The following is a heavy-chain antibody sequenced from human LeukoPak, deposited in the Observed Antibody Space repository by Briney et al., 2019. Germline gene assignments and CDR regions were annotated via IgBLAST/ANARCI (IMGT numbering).Heavy chain of an antibody. D-gene: IGHD3-22*01. V-gene: IGHV4-30-2*01. CDR3: ARAWRYDSSGYYYDPIWYFDL. CDR1: GGSISSGGYS. Sequence: PSQTLSLTCAVSGGSISSGGYSWSWIRQPPGKGLEWIGYIYHSGSTYYNPSLKSRVTISVDRSKNQFSLKLSSVTAADTAVYYCARAWRYDSSGYYYDPIWYFDLWGRGTLVTVSS. CDR2: IYHSGST. J-gene: IGHJ2*01.